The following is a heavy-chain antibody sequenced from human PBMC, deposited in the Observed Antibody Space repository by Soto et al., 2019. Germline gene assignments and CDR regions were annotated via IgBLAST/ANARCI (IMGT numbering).Heavy chain of an antibody. CDR1: GFTVNSNY. Sequence: EVQLVESGGGLVQPGGSLRLSCAASGFTVNSNYMSWVRQAPGKGLEWVSVIYSGGSTYYADSVKGRFTISRDNSKNTLYLQMNSLRAEDTAVYYCARGDWGVGDDAFDIWGQGTMVTVSS. V-gene: IGHV3-66*01. D-gene: IGHD3-16*01. CDR3: ARGDWGVGDDAFDI. J-gene: IGHJ3*02. CDR2: IYSGGST.